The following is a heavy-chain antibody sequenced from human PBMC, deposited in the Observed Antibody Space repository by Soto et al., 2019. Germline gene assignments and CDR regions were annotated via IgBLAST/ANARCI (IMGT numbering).Heavy chain of an antibody. Sequence: QVQLVQSGAEVKKPGSSVKVSCKASGGTFSSYAISWVRQAPGQGLEWMGGISPIFGTANYAQKFQGRVTISPDKSTSTAYMELSSLRSEDTAVYYCARLGVRGVHFDYWGQGTLVTVSS. D-gene: IGHD3-10*01. CDR1: GGTFSSYA. J-gene: IGHJ4*02. V-gene: IGHV1-69*06. CDR2: ISPIFGTA. CDR3: ARLGVRGVHFDY.